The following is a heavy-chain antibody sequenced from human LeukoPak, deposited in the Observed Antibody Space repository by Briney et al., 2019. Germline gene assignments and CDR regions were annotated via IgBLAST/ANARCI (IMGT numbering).Heavy chain of an antibody. CDR2: IIHSGST. D-gene: IGHD4-23*01. V-gene: IGHV4-34*01. J-gene: IGHJ5*02. Sequence: SETRSLTCAVYGGAIRGFYWSWIRQTPGKGLEWIGDIIHSGSTNYNPSLKSRVSISVDTSKNQVALKLSSVTAADTAVYYCARGIYYGGRSQFIWLDLWGQGTLVTVSS. CDR3: ARGIYYGGRSQFIWLDL. CDR1: GGAIRGFY.